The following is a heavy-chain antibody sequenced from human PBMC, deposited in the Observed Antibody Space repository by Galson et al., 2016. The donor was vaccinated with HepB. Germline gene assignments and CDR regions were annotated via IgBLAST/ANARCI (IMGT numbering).Heavy chain of an antibody. CDR2: ISYDGSRQ. CDR1: GFTFSTKA. V-gene: IGHV3-30*18. D-gene: IGHD4-17*01. Sequence: SLRLSCAASGFTFSTKAMHWVRQAPGEGLDWVAYISYDGSRQEYADSVKGRFTISRDNSHNMLYLQMNSLRAEDTALHYCAKDGAPSHGDYPDYWGQGTLVSVSS. CDR3: AKDGAPSHGDYPDY. J-gene: IGHJ4*02.